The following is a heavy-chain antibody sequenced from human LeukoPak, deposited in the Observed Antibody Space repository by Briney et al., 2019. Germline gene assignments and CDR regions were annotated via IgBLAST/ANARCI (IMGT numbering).Heavy chain of an antibody. CDR3: ARISTSKTVVSPDFDY. Sequence: PGGSLRLSCAASGFTFSGYGMHWVRQAPGKGLEWVAVISYDGSYKYYADSVQGRFTISRDNAKNSLYLQMNSLRDEDTAVYYCARISTSKTVVSPDFDYWGQGTLVTVSS. D-gene: IGHD4-23*01. V-gene: IGHV3-30*03. CDR2: ISYDGSYK. J-gene: IGHJ4*02. CDR1: GFTFSGYG.